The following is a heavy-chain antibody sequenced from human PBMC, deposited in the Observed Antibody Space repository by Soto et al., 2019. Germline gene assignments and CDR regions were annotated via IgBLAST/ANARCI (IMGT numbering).Heavy chain of an antibody. D-gene: IGHD2-15*01. Sequence: EVQLVESGGGLVKPGGSLRLSCAASGFTFSNAWMSWVRQAPGKGLEWVGRIKNKTDGGTTDYAAPVKGRFTISRDDSKNTLYLQMNSMKTEDTAVYYCTTGDLVVVAATFDYWGQGTLVTVSS. CDR1: GFTFSNAW. J-gene: IGHJ4*02. V-gene: IGHV3-15*01. CDR2: IKNKTDGGTT. CDR3: TTGDLVVVAATFDY.